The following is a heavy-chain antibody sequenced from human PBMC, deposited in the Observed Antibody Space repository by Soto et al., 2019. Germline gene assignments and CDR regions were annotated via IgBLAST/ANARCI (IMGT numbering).Heavy chain of an antibody. CDR2: ISYDGSNK. CDR3: AKDRDIVVVPAAIQ. J-gene: IGHJ4*02. CDR1: GFTFGSYG. Sequence: GGSLRLSCAASGFTFGSYGMHWVRQAPGKGLEWVAVISYDGSNKYYADSVKGRFTISRDNSKNTLYLQMNSLRAEDTAVYYCAKDRDIVVVPAAIQWGQGTLVTVSS. D-gene: IGHD2-2*01. V-gene: IGHV3-30*18.